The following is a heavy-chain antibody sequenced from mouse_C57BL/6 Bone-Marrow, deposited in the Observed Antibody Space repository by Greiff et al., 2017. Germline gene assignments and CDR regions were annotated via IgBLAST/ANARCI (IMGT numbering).Heavy chain of an antibody. D-gene: IGHD3-2*02. V-gene: IGHV1-26*01. CDR3: ARVRLCRCLQGRVFFDS. CDR2: INPNNGGT. CDR1: GYTFTDYY. J-gene: IGHJ2*01. Sequence: VQLQQSGPELVKPGASVKISCKASGYTFTDYYMNWVKQSHGKSLEWIGDINPNNGGTSYNQKFKGKATLTVDKSSSTAYMELSSLTSEDSAVYYCARVRLCRCLQGRVFFDSWGQGTTLTVSS.